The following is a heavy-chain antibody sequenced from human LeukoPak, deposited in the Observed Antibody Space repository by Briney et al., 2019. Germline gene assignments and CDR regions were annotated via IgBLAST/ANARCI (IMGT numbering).Heavy chain of an antibody. V-gene: IGHV3-30-3*01. Sequence: GSLRLSCAASGFTFSSYAMHWVRQAPGKGLEWVAVISYDGSNKYYADSVKGRFTISRDNSKNTLYLQMNSLRAEDTAVCYCARDISSSGSYAYFDYWGQGTLVTVSS. J-gene: IGHJ4*02. CDR2: ISYDGSNK. D-gene: IGHD1-26*01. CDR3: ARDISSSGSYAYFDY. CDR1: GFTFSSYA.